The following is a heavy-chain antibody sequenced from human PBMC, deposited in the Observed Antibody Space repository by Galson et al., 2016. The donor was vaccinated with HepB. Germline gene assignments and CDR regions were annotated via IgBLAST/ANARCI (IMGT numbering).Heavy chain of an antibody. CDR3: AGDGVAAGTTDF. V-gene: IGHV1-18*04. CDR2: ISSNDGRT. Sequence: SVKVSCKASGYSFTNYGITWVRQAPGQGLEWLGWISSNDGRTKITEKLQGRVSMTTDTYMATAYMELRSLTSGDTAMYYCAGDGVAAGTTDFWGQGTLVTVSS. D-gene: IGHD1-1*01. CDR1: GYSFTNYG. J-gene: IGHJ4*02.